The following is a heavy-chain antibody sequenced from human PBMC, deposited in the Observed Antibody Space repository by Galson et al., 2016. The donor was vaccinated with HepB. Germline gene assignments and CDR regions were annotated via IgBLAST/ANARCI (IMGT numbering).Heavy chain of an antibody. Sequence: SLRLSCAASGFTFSSYGVHWVRQAPGKGLEWVAVIWYDGSNKYYADSVKGRFTISRDNSKNTLYLQMNSLRAEDTAVYYCARYILGMDVWGKGTTVTVSS. J-gene: IGHJ6*04. CDR3: ARYILGMDV. D-gene: IGHD2-2*02. CDR1: GFTFSSYG. CDR2: IWYDGSNK. V-gene: IGHV3-33*01.